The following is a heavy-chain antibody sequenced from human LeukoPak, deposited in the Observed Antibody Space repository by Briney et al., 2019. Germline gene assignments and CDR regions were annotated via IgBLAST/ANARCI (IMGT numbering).Heavy chain of an antibody. D-gene: IGHD3-10*01. V-gene: IGHV3-23*01. CDR2: ISGSGGST. CDR1: GFTFSNAW. Sequence: GGSLRLSCAASGFTFSNAWMSWVRQAPGKGLEWVSAISGSGGSTYYADSVKGRFTISRDNSKNTLYLQMNSLRAEDTAVYYCADRTSSGRGYWGQGTLVTVSS. J-gene: IGHJ4*02. CDR3: ADRTSSGRGY.